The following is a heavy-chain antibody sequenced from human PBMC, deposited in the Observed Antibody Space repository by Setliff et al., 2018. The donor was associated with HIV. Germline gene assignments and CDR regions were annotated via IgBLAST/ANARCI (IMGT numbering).Heavy chain of an antibody. Sequence: SETLSLTCTVSGGSISNYYWSWIRQPAEKGLEWIGRIYSSGRTNYNPSLKSRVTMSLDTSKNQFSLKLSSVTAADTAFYYCARSPRIGVAGEFEYWGQGTLVTVS. CDR2: IYSSGRT. CDR1: GGSISNYY. D-gene: IGHD6-19*01. J-gene: IGHJ4*02. V-gene: IGHV4-4*07. CDR3: ARSPRIGVAGEFEY.